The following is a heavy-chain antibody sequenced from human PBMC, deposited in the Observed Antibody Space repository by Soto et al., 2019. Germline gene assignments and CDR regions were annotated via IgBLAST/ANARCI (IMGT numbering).Heavy chain of an antibody. D-gene: IGHD1-7*01. CDR2: ISGSGGST. Sequence: EVQLLESGGGLVQPGGSLRLSCAASGFTFSSYAMSWVRQAPGKGLEWVSAISGSGGSTYYADSVKGRFTISRDNSKNTLNLQMNSLRAEATAVYYCAKDQGWDYRDNYGMDVWGQGTTVTVSS. CDR1: GFTFSSYA. J-gene: IGHJ6*02. V-gene: IGHV3-23*01. CDR3: AKDQGWDYRDNYGMDV.